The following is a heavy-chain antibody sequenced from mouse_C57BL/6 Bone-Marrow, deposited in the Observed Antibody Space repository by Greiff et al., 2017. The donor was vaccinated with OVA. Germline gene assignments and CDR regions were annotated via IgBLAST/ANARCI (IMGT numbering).Heavy chain of an antibody. V-gene: IGHV1-64*01. J-gene: IGHJ3*01. D-gene: IGHD1-1*01. CDR3: APQSSGSPWCAY. CDR1: GYTFTSYW. CDR2: IHPNSGST. Sequence: QVQLQQPGAELVKPGASVKLSCKASGYTFTSYWMHWVKQRPGQGLEWIGIIHPNSGSTNYNQKFKSKATLTVDKSSSTAYMQLSSLTYEDSAVFFYAPQSSGSPWCAYWGQGTLVTVSA.